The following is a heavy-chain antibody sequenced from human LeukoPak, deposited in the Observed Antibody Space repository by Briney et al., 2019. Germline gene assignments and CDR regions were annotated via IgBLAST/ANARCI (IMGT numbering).Heavy chain of an antibody. CDR1: GGSISSYY. V-gene: IGHV4-59*12. CDR2: IYYSGST. D-gene: IGHD5-12*01. CDR3: ARRRGYSGYGAGGWFDP. Sequence: SETLSLTCTVSGGSISSYYWSWIRQPPGKGLEWIGYIYYSGSTNYNPSLKSRVTISVDTSKNQFSLKLSSVTAADTAVYYCARRRGYSGYGAGGWFDPWGQGTLVTVSS. J-gene: IGHJ5*02.